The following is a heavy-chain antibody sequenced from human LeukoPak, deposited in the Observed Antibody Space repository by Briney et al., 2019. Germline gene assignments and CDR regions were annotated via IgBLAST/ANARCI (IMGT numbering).Heavy chain of an antibody. CDR3: ARGSPLGQREVITMIVVATAGGAFDI. CDR2: INPNSGGT. V-gene: IGHV1-2*02. CDR1: GYTFTGYY. J-gene: IGHJ3*02. D-gene: IGHD3-22*01. Sequence: EASVKVSCKASGYTFTGYYMHWVRQAPGQGLEWMGWINPNSGGTNYAQKFQGRVTMTRDTSISTAYMELSRLRSDDTAVYYCARGSPLGQREVITMIVVATAGGAFDIWGQGTMVTVSS.